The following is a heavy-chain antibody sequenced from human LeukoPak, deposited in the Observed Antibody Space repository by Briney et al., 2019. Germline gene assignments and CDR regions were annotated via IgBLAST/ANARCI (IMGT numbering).Heavy chain of an antibody. CDR2: ISTSGSTL. J-gene: IGHJ6*03. D-gene: IGHD4-17*01. Sequence: PGGSLRLSCTASGFTFSDYYMSWIRQAPGKGLEWVSYISTSGSTLYYADSMKGRFTISRDNAKNSLYLQMNSLRAEDTAVYYCARAPETSGDYYYSYYYMDVWGKGTTVTVSS. CDR3: ARAPETSGDYYYSYYYMDV. V-gene: IGHV3-11*01. CDR1: GFTFSDYY.